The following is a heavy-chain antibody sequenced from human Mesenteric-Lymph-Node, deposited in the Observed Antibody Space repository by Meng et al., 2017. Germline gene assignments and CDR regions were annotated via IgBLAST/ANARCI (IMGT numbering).Heavy chain of an antibody. Sequence: QVQLKEPGPGLVKPSETLSLTCTVSGASVDSGSYHWSWVRQPPGKGLECIGYTYNGWSTYYNPSLKSRVTISVDTSKNQFSLNLSSVTAADTAVYYCARVGQWLPIDYWGQGTLVTVSS. V-gene: IGHV4-30-4*01. CDR3: ARVGQWLPIDY. CDR1: GASVDSGSYH. CDR2: TYNGWST. D-gene: IGHD6-19*01. J-gene: IGHJ4*02.